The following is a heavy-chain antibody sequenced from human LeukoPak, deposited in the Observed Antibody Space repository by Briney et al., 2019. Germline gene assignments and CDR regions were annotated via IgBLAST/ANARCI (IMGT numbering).Heavy chain of an antibody. CDR3: ARGTYGLGSYFYNLYGMDV. V-gene: IGHV3-30*04. CDR2: VSYDGRNK. CDR1: GFTFSTFT. J-gene: IGHJ6*02. Sequence: PGGSLRLSCAASGFTFSTFTMHWVRQAPGKGLEWVAVVSYDGRNKYHADSVKGRFTISRDNSKNTLYLQMNSLRVEDTAVFYCARGTYGLGSYFYNLYGMDVWGQGTTVTVSS. D-gene: IGHD3-10*01.